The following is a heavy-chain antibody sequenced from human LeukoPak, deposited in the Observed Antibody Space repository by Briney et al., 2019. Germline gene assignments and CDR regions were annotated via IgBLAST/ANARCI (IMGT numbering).Heavy chain of an antibody. D-gene: IGHD3-3*01. CDR1: SYTFTNYA. V-gene: IGHV1-18*01. CDR2: ISAYNGNT. CDR3: ARGLEWLTRRHTWFDP. J-gene: IGHJ5*02. Sequence: ASVKVSCKASSYTFTNYAFTWVRQAPGQGLEWMGWISAYNGNTNYAQKLQGRVTMTTDTSTSTAYMELRSLRSDDTAVYYCARGLEWLTRRHTWFDPWGQGTLVTVSS.